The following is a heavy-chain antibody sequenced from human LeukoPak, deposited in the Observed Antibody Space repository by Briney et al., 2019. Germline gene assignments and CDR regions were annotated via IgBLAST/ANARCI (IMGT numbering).Heavy chain of an antibody. CDR3: ARDQGQEWLRIEIDYYYYMDV. J-gene: IGHJ6*03. CDR1: GYTFTSYG. Sequence: ASVKVSCKASGYTFTSYGISWVRQAPGQGLEWMGWINPNSGGTNYAQKFQGRVTMTRDTSISTAYMELSRLRSDDTAVYYCARDQGQEWLRIEIDYYYYMDVWGKGTTVTVSS. CDR2: INPNSGGT. D-gene: IGHD5-12*01. V-gene: IGHV1-2*02.